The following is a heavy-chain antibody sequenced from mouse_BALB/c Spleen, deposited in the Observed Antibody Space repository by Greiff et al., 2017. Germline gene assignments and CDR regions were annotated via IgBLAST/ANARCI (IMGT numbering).Heavy chain of an antibody. D-gene: IGHD3-1*01. J-gene: IGHJ4*01. Sequence: DVKLVESGGGLVQPGGSRKLSCAASGFTFSSFGMHWVRQAPEKGLEWVAYISSGSSTIYYADTVKGRFTISRDNPKNTLFLQMTSLRSEDTAMYYCARSGGPYAMDYWGQGTSVTVSS. V-gene: IGHV5-17*02. CDR2: ISSGSSTI. CDR1: GFTFSSFG. CDR3: ARSGGPYAMDY.